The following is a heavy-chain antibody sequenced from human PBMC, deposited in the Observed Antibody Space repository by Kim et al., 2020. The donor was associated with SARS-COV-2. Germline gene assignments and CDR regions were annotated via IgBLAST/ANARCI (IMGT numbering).Heavy chain of an antibody. CDR2: IYYSGST. D-gene: IGHD2-8*01. CDR3: AREGYSNYHHCTNGVCYSVRAFDI. Sequence: SETLSLTCTVSGGSISSYYWSWIRQPPGKGLEWIGYIYYSGSTNYNPSLKSRVTISVDTSKNQFSLKLSSVTAADTAVYYCAREGYSNYHHCTNGVCYSVRAFDIWGQGTMVTVSS. J-gene: IGHJ3*02. CDR1: GGSISSYY. V-gene: IGHV4-59*01.